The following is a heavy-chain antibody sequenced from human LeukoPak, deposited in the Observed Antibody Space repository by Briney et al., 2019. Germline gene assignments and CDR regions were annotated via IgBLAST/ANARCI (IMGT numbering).Heavy chain of an antibody. Sequence: SETLSLTCSVFGGSVSSYYWGWIRQPPGKGLEWIGYIYYGGTTYYNPSLKSRVTISVDTSSNHVSLRLTSVTATDTAVYFCARRGSSGHYGGWFDPWGPGTLVTVSS. CDR2: IYYGGTT. D-gene: IGHD6-19*01. CDR1: GGSVSSYY. CDR3: ARRGSSGHYGGWFDP. V-gene: IGHV4-59*08. J-gene: IGHJ5*02.